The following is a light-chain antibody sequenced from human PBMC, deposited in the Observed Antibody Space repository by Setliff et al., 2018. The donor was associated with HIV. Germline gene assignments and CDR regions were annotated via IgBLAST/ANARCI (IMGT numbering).Light chain of an antibody. CDR2: DVT. J-gene: IGLJ2*01. CDR1: SSDVGTYNY. CDR3: CSYAGTNTLV. V-gene: IGLV2-11*01. Sequence: QSALTQPRSVSGSPGQSVTFSCTGSSSDVGTYNYVSWYQHHPGKAPKLMIYDVTRRPSGVPDRFSGSKSGNTASLTISGLQAEDEADYYCCSYAGTNTLVFGGGTKVTVL.